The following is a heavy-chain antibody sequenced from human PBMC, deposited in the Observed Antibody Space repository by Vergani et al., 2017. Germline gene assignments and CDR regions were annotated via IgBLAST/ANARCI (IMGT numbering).Heavy chain of an antibody. CDR1: FDSIRNLY. J-gene: IGHJ5*02. CDR3: ASDTHSGQRADR. D-gene: IGHD6-19*01. V-gene: IGHV4-59*11. CDR2: IHYSENT. Sequence: QVQLQESGPGLVKSSETLSLTCSVSFDSIRNLYCNWIRQPPRKGLEWIGSIHYSENTNYNPSLKTRVTISVDTSKNQFSLTLTSVTDADTAVYYCASDTHSGQRADRWGQGILVTVTS.